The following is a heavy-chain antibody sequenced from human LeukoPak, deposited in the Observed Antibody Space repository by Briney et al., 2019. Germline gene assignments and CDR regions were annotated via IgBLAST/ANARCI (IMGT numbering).Heavy chain of an antibody. CDR3: ATDHPMYGSGIHY. D-gene: IGHD3-10*01. Sequence: GASVKVSCKASGYTFTGYYMHWVRQAPGQGLEWMGWINPNSGGTNYAQKFQGRVTMTEDTSTDTAYMELSSLRSGDTAVYYCATDHPMYGSGIHYWGQGTLVTVSS. CDR1: GYTFTGYY. J-gene: IGHJ4*02. V-gene: IGHV1-2*02. CDR2: INPNSGGT.